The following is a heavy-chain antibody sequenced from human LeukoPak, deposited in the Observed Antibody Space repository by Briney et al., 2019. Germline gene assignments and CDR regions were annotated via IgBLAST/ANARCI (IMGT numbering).Heavy chain of an antibody. CDR3: ARDTGAYYDSGGLDY. CDR2: ISGSGGST. Sequence: PGGTLRLSCAASGFTFSSYGMSWVRQAPGKGLEWVSPISGSGGSTYYADSVKGRFTISRDNAKNSLYLQMNSLRAEDTAVYYCARDTGAYYDSGGLDYWGQGTLVTVSS. J-gene: IGHJ4*02. CDR1: GFTFSSYG. D-gene: IGHD3-22*01. V-gene: IGHV3-23*01.